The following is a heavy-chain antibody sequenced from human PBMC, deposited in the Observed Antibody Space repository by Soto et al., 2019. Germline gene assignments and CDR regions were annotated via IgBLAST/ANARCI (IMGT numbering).Heavy chain of an antibody. CDR1: GYTFTSYY. D-gene: IGHD6-13*01. J-gene: IGHJ6*02. Sequence: GASVKVSCKASGYTFTSYYMHWVRQAPGQGLEWMGIINPSGGSTSYAQKFQGRVTMTRDTSTSTAYMELSSLRSEDTAVYYCARRIAAAGYYYYGMDVWGQGTTVTVSS. CDR2: INPSGGST. CDR3: ARRIAAAGYYYYGMDV. V-gene: IGHV1-46*01.